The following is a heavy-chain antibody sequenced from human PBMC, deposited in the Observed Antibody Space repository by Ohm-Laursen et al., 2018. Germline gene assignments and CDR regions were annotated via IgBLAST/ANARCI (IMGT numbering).Heavy chain of an antibody. CDR3: ARGSGFFKLDA. D-gene: IGHD6-19*01. Sequence: TLSLTCAVSGESSSGYFWNWIRQPPGKGLEWIGEINQSGSTKYNPSLKRRVTLSADSSNSQFSLRLTSVTAADTATYYCARGSGFFKLDAWGQGTTVTVSS. CDR1: GESSSGYF. V-gene: IGHV4-34*01. J-gene: IGHJ6*02. CDR2: INQSGST.